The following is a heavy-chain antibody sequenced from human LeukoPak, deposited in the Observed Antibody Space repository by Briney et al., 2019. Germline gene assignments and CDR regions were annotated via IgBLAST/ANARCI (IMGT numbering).Heavy chain of an antibody. Sequence: ASVKVSCKASGYTFTGYYMHWVRQAPGQGLEWMGWINPNSGGTNYAQKFQGRVTITADKSTSTAYMELSSLRSEDTAVYYCARASAGYYDFWSGYYTPPDYYYYMDVWGKGTTVTVSS. CDR1: GYTFTGYY. CDR3: ARASAGYYDFWSGYYTPPDYYYYMDV. CDR2: INPNSGGT. V-gene: IGHV1-2*02. D-gene: IGHD3-3*01. J-gene: IGHJ6*03.